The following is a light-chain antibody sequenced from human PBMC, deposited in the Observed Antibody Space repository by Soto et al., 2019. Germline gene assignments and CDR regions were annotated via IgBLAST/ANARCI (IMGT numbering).Light chain of an antibody. Sequence: QSALTQPASVSGSPGQSITISCTGTSSDVGGYNYVSWYQQHPGKAPKLMIYDVSNRPSGVSNRFSGSKSGNTASLTISGLQAEDEADYYCNSYTRSSTLLFGGGTQLTVL. CDR1: SSDVGGYNY. J-gene: IGLJ2*01. V-gene: IGLV2-14*01. CDR3: NSYTRSSTLL. CDR2: DVS.